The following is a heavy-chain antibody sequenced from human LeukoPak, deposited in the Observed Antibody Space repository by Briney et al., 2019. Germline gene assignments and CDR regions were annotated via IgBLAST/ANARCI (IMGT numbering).Heavy chain of an antibody. V-gene: IGHV4-4*07. J-gene: IGHJ4*02. D-gene: IGHD3-22*01. CDR3: ARVTYTSGYYWSLDY. Sequence: SETLSLTCTVSGGSIRGHYWSWIRQSAGKGLEWIVRIYSSGGTDYNPSLKSRVTMSVDTSKNQLSLKLNSVTAADTAVYYCARVTYTSGYYWSLDYWGRGSLVTVSS. CDR1: GGSIRGHY. CDR2: IYSSGGT.